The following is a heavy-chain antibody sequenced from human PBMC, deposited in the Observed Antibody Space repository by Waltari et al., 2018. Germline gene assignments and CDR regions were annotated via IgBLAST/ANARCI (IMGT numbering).Heavy chain of an antibody. CDR2: MNPNSGYT. J-gene: IGHJ4*02. CDR3: VRRGGSWHDGPYFDN. Sequence: QVQLVQSGAEVKKPGASVKVSCKASGYTFTGYDINWVRQATGQGLEWVGWMNPNSGYTYYEQKFQGRVSITRDTSVSTAHLELSGLTSGDTAVYYCVRRGGSWHDGPYFDNWGQGTLVTVSS. CDR1: GYTFTGYD. V-gene: IGHV1-8*03. D-gene: IGHD2-15*01.